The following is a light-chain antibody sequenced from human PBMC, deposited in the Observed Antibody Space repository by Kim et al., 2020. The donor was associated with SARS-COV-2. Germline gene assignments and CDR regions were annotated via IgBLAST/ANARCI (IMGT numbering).Light chain of an antibody. V-gene: IGLV1-44*01. CDR1: RPDIGDNT. Sequence: SELTQPPSVSGTPGQRVTISCSGGRPDIGDNTVNWYQQFPGTSPRLLIYSNFKRPSGVPGRFSGSRSGTSASLAISGLQADDEADYFCASWDDDLSGPVFGGGTQLTVL. J-gene: IGLJ2*01. CDR3: ASWDDDLSGPV. CDR2: SNF.